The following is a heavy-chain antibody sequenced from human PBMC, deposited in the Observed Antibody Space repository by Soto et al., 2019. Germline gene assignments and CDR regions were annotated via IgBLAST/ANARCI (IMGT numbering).Heavy chain of an antibody. CDR1: GGSISSYY. V-gene: IGHV4-59*01. Sequence: QVQLQESGPGLVKPSETLSLTCTVSGGSISSYYWSWIRQPPGKGLEWIGYIFYSGSTNYNPSLKSRVTISVDTSKNQFSLKLSSVNAADTDVYYCARGGRITGTVYYYYYMDVWGKGTTVTVSS. D-gene: IGHD1-20*01. CDR2: IFYSGST. J-gene: IGHJ6*03. CDR3: ARGGRITGTVYYYYYMDV.